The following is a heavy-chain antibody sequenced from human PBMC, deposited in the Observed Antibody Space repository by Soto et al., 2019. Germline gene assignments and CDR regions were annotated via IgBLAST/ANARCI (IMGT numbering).Heavy chain of an antibody. CDR3: ARDRRSSWYQPDYYYYGMDV. CDR2: ISSSSSYI. V-gene: IGHV3-21*01. CDR1: GFTFSSYS. D-gene: IGHD6-13*01. J-gene: IGHJ6*02. Sequence: PGGSLRLSCAASGFTFSSYSMNWVRQAPGKGLEWVSSISSSSSYIYYADSVKGRFTISRDNAKNSLYLQMNSLRAEDTAVYYCARDRRSSWYQPDYYYYGMDVWGQGTTVTVSS.